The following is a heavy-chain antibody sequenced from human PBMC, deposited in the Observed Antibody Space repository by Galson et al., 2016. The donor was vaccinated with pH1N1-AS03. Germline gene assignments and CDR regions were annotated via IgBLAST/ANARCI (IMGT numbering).Heavy chain of an antibody. CDR1: GFTFSMSY. CDR3: ARRNPNPNFAIWYQHDYGMDV. Sequence: SLRLSCAASGFTFSMSYIHWVRQAPGKGLEWVSRISNDGRNVRYADFVKGRSAVSRDNAKNTVFLQMNSLRAEDTAVYFCARRNPNPNFAIWYQHDYGMDVWGQGTTVTVSS. J-gene: IGHJ6*02. D-gene: IGHD2-2*01. CDR2: ISNDGRNV. V-gene: IGHV3-74*01.